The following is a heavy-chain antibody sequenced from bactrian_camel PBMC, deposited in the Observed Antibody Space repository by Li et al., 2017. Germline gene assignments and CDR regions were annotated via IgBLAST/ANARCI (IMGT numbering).Heavy chain of an antibody. J-gene: IGHJ6*01. V-gene: IGHV3S1*01. CDR1: GYTYISSC. Sequence: HVQLVESGGASVQAGGSLRLSCAGTGYTYISSCMGWFRQAPGKGLEWVSLISGDSGRTYYADSVKGRFTISRDNAKNTVYLQMNNLKTEDTAMYYCAKEMEYGGSYYQAFGSWGQGTQVTVS. CDR3: AKEMEYGGSYYQAFGS. CDR2: ISGDSGRT. D-gene: IGHD6*01.